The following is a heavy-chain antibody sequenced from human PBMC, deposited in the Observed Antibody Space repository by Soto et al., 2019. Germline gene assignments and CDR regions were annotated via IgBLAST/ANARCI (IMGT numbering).Heavy chain of an antibody. D-gene: IGHD1-7*01. CDR1: GGSFTSNNW. J-gene: IGHJ4*02. Sequence: QVQLQESGPGLVKPSGTLSLTCAVSGGSFTSNNWWTGVRQPPGQGLEWIGEIYRTGSTNYNPSLESRVTRSLAKSENQSSLKVTSLTAADTAVYYCASRDPGTSVDYWGQGTLVTVSS. V-gene: IGHV4-4*02. CDR2: IYRTGST. CDR3: ASRDPGTSVDY.